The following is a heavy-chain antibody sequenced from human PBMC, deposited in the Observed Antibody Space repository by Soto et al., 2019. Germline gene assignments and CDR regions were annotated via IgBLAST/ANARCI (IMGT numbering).Heavy chain of an antibody. CDR1: GGTFSSYA. J-gene: IGHJ6*02. V-gene: IGHV1-69*05. Sequence: QVQLVQSGAEVKKPGSSVKVSCKASGGTFSSYAISWVRQAPGQGLEWMGGIIPIFGTANYAQKFQGRVTXTXDXXTSTAYMELSSLRSEDTAVYFCAKNPENYYYGMDVWGQGTTVTVSS. CDR2: IIPIFGTA. CDR3: AKNPENYYYGMDV.